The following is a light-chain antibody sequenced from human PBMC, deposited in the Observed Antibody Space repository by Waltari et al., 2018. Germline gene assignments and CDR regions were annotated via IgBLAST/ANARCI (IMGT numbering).Light chain of an antibody. CDR1: QTISRY. J-gene: IGKJ4*01. CDR2: AAS. Sequence: DIQMTQSPSSLSASVGDRVTITCRASQTISRYLNWYQQKPGKAPNLLIYAASSLQSGVPSRFSGSGSGRDFTLIITSLQPEDFATYYCQQSYSTPRLTFGGGTKVDIK. CDR3: QQSYSTPRLT. V-gene: IGKV1-39*01.